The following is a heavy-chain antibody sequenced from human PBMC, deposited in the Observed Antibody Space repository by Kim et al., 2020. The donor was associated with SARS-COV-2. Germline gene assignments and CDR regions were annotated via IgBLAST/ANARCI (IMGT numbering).Heavy chain of an antibody. V-gene: IGHV1-2*02. Sequence: AQKFQGRVTMTRDTSISTAYMELSRLRSDDTAVYYCARVFDLRSGELLNYWGQGTLVTVSS. CDR3: ARVFDLRSGELLNY. J-gene: IGHJ4*02. D-gene: IGHD3-10*01.